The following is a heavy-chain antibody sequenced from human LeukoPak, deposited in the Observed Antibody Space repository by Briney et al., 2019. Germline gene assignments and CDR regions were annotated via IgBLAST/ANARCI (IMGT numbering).Heavy chain of an antibody. CDR3: ARETAVGSDY. D-gene: IGHD5-18*01. CDR2: ISSDSSAI. J-gene: IGHJ4*02. Sequence: QSGGSLRLSCAASGFTFSSYTMNWVRQAPGKGLEWISFISSDSSAIHYADSVKGRFTISRDNAKNSLYLQMNSLRAEDTAVYYCARETAVGSDYWGQGTLVTVSS. V-gene: IGHV3-48*04. CDR1: GFTFSSYT.